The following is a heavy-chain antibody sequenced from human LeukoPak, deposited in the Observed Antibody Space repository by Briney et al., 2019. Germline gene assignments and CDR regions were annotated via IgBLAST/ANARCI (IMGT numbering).Heavy chain of an antibody. J-gene: IGHJ4*02. D-gene: IGHD1-26*01. Sequence: ASVKVSCKASGYTFTGFCIHWVRQAPGQGLEWMGWISGDNGDTNCAQKLQGRVTMTTDTSTSTAYMELRSLRYDDTAVYYCARDRYGVRSGSCDYWGQGTLVTVSS. CDR3: ARDRYGVRSGSCDY. CDR2: ISGDNGDT. V-gene: IGHV1-18*04. CDR1: GYTFTGFC.